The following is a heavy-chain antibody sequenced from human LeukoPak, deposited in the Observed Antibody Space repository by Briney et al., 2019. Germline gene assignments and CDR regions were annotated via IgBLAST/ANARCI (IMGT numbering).Heavy chain of an antibody. CDR3: ATGLSITMIVVVTLDY. J-gene: IGHJ4*02. V-gene: IGHV1-24*01. CDR1: GYTLTELS. Sequence: ASVKVSCKVSGYTLTELSMHWVRQAPGKGLEWMGGFDPEDGETIYAQKFQGRVTMTEDTSTDTAYMELSSLRSEDTAVHYCATGLSITMIVVVTLDYWGQGTLVTVSS. CDR2: FDPEDGET. D-gene: IGHD3-22*01.